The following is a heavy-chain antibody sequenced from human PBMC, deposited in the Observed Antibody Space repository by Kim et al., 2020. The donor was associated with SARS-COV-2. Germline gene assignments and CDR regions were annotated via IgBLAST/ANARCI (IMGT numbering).Heavy chain of an antibody. V-gene: IGHV4-61*02. J-gene: IGHJ4*02. D-gene: IGHD5-18*01. Sequence: SETLSLTCTVSGGSISSGSYYWSWIRQPAGKGLEWIGRIYTSGSTNYNPSLKSRVTISVDTSKNQFSLKLSSVTAADTAVYYCARDLDTAMPDYWGQGTLVTVSS. CDR3: ARDLDTAMPDY. CDR1: GGSISSGSYY. CDR2: IYTSGST.